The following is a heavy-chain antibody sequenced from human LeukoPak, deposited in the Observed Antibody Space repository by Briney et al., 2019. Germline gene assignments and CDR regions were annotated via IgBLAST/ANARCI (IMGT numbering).Heavy chain of an antibody. CDR3: ARLPAYYYESSGYSEHDY. CDR1: GFTFSSYG. V-gene: IGHV3-21*01. J-gene: IGHJ4*02. D-gene: IGHD3-22*01. CDR2: ISSSSRYI. Sequence: GGSLRLSCAASGFTFSSYGVHWVRQAPGKGLEWVSSISSSSRYIYYADSVKGRFTISRDNAKNSLFLQMNSLRAEDTAVYYCARLPAYYYESSGYSEHDYWGQGTLVTVSS.